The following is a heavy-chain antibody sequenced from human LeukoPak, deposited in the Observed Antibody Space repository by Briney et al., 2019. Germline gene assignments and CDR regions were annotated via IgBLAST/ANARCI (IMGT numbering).Heavy chain of an antibody. D-gene: IGHD3-10*01. CDR2: ISGSGDRT. Sequence: HPGGSLRLSCAASRFTFSTYGMNWVRQTPGEGLEWVAAISGSGDRTYHADSVKGRFTISRDNSKNMLYLQMNSLRAEDTAVYYCASPLWDYYGSGSSAYMDVWGKGTTVTVSS. CDR3: ASPLWDYYGSGSSAYMDV. V-gene: IGHV3-23*01. CDR1: RFTFSTYG. J-gene: IGHJ6*03.